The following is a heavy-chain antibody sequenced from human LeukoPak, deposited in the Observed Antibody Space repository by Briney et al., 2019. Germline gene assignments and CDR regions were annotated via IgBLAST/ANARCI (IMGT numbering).Heavy chain of an antibody. J-gene: IGHJ6*02. CDR3: ARDKSANYYYYAMDV. CDR1: GFTVSSNY. CDR2: IYIGGST. D-gene: IGHD6-13*01. Sequence: PGGSLRLSCAASGFTVSSNYMSWVRQAPGKGLEWVSVIYIGGSTYYTDSVKGRFTISRDISKNTLYLQMNSLRAEDTAVYCCARDKSANYYYYAMDVWGQGTTVTVSS. V-gene: IGHV3-66*01.